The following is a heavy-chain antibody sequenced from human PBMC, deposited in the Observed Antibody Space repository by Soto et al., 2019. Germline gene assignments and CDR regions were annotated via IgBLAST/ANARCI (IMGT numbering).Heavy chain of an antibody. J-gene: IGHJ5*02. CDR3: ARANLMTTANNWFDP. D-gene: IGHD4-4*01. Sequence: SETLSLTCTVSGGSVSSGSYYWSWIRQPPGKGLEWIGYIYYSGSTNYNPSLKSRVTISVDTSKNQFSLKLSSVTAADTAMYYCARANLMTTANNWFDPWGQGTLVTVSS. CDR1: GGSVSSGSYY. CDR2: IYYSGST. V-gene: IGHV4-61*01.